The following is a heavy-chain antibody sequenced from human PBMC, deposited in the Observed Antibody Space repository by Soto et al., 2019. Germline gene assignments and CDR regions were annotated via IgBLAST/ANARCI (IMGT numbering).Heavy chain of an antibody. V-gene: IGHV2-5*02. J-gene: IGHJ4*02. CDR3: AHMIEVAFLSH. CDR1: GVSLSTSGMG. CDR2: VYWDDDK. Sequence: QVTLKESGPTLVKPTQTLTLTCTFSGVSLSTSGMGVGWIRQPPGKALEWLALVYWDDDKRYSPSLKSRLPITNDTSKNHVVLTMPYVGPVETATCYCAHMIEVAFLSHLGQGTLVTVAP. D-gene: IGHD2-15*01.